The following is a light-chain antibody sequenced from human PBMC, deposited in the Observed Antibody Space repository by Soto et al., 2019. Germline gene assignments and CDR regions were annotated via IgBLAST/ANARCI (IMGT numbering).Light chain of an antibody. J-gene: IGLJ3*02. CDR1: TSDIGRYNY. Sequence: QSVLTQPPSASGSPGQSVTISCTGTTSDIGRYNYVSWYQQHPGTAPKLIIYEVRKRPSGVPDRCSASKSANSASLTVSGLQPEDEADYSCGSYGGSNNWVFGGGTKVTVL. CDR3: GSYGGSNNWV. CDR2: EVR. V-gene: IGLV2-8*01.